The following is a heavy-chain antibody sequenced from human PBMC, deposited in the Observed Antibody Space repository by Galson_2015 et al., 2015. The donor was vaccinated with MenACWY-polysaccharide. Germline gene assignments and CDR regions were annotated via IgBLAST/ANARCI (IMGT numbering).Heavy chain of an antibody. CDR2: IYWDDDK. J-gene: IGHJ5*02. V-gene: IGHV2-5*02. Sequence: PALVKPPQPLTLTCTFSGFSLSTSGVGVGWIRQPPGKALEWLALIYWDDDKRYSPSLKSRLTITKDTSKNQVVLTMTNMDPVDTATYYCAHRGSGGSSTDWFDPWGQGTLVTVSS. CDR3: AHRGSGGSSTDWFDP. CDR1: GFSLSTSGVG. D-gene: IGHD2-15*01.